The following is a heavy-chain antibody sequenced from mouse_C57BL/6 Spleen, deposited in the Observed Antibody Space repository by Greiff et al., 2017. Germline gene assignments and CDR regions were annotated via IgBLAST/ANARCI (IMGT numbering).Heavy chain of an antibody. CDR1: GYAFSSSW. CDR2: IYPGDGDT. J-gene: IGHJ3*01. D-gene: IGHD1-1*01. CDR3: ALYYGSSPGWFAY. V-gene: IGHV1-82*01. Sequence: VQLQQSGPELVKPGASVKISCKASGYAFSSSWMNWVKQRPGKGLEWIGRIYPGDGDTNYNGKFKGKATLTADKSSSTAYMQLSSLTSEDSAVXFCALYYGSSPGWFAYWGQGTLVTVSA.